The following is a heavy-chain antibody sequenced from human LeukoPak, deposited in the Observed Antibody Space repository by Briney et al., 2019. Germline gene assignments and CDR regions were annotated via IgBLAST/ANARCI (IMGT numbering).Heavy chain of an antibody. CDR1: GGSISSGSYY. Sequence: SETLTLTCTVSGGSISSGSYYWIWLRPPAGQGLVWIVRIYTSSSYNSNPSLKSRITISVDTSKNQCSLKLSSVTAADTAVYYCAREVLYMTWPNNWFDPRREGAKVTVSS. D-gene: IGHD1-1*01. J-gene: IGHJ5*02. CDR3: AREVLYMTWPNNWFDP. V-gene: IGHV4-61*02. CDR2: IYTSSSY.